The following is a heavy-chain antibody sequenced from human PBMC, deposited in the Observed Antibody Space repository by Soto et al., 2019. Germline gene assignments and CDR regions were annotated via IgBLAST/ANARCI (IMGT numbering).Heavy chain of an antibody. J-gene: IGHJ5*02. Sequence: EVQLLESGGGLVQPGGSLRLSCAASGFTFSSYAMSLVRQAPGKGLELVSAISGSGGSTYYADSVKGRFTISRDNSKNTLYLKLNTVSDEDTAVYYCAKVSRGGVTIFGVVIPDDGWFDPCGQGTLVTVSS. CDR1: GFTFSSYA. V-gene: IGHV3-23*01. CDR2: ISGSGGST. CDR3: AKVSRGGVTIFGVVIPDDGWFDP. D-gene: IGHD3-3*01.